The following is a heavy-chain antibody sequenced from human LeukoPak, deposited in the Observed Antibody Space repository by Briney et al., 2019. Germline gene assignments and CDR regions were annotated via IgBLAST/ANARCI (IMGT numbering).Heavy chain of an antibody. CDR2: IGSGGDT. D-gene: IGHD2/OR15-2a*01. CDR1: AFTFSNYD. V-gene: IGHV3-13*01. Sequence: GGSLRLSCETSAFTFSNYDMHWVRQRAGKGLEWVSFIGSGGDTYYSGPVKGRFTISRENAKKSLYLRMSSLRAEDTAVYYCATGNCNTNNCYQALDNWGQGTLVTVSS. CDR3: ATGNCNTNNCYQALDN. J-gene: IGHJ4*02.